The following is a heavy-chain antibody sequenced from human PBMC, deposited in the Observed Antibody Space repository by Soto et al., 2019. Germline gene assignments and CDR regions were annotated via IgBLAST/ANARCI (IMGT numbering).Heavy chain of an antibody. D-gene: IGHD6-6*01. CDR3: AKAGRGFSSSSFLDY. Sequence: QSGGSLRLSRAASGFTFSSYGMHWVRQAPGKGLERVAVISYDGSNKYYADSVKGRFTISRDNSKNTLYLQMNSLRAEDTAVYYCAKAGRGFSSSSFLDYCGQGTRVTVSS. CDR2: ISYDGSNK. J-gene: IGHJ4*02. CDR1: GFTFSSYG. V-gene: IGHV3-30*18.